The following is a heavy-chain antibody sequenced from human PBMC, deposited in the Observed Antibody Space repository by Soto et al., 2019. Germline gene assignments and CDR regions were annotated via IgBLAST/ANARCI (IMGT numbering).Heavy chain of an antibody. J-gene: IGHJ5*02. CDR1: GFTFSSYA. CDR3: ARDLHIVVVPAAPYNWCDP. D-gene: IGHD2-2*01. Sequence: GGSLRLSCAASGFTFSSYAMHCVRQAPGKGLEWVAVISYDGSNKYYADSVKGRFTISRDNSKNTLYLQMNSLRAEDTAVYYCARDLHIVVVPAAPYNWCDPWGQGTLVTAPQ. CDR2: ISYDGSNK. V-gene: IGHV3-30*04.